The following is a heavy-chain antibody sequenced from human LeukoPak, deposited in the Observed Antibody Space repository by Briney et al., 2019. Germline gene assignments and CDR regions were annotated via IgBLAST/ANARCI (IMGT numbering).Heavy chain of an antibody. CDR2: ISAYNG. CDR1: GYTFTSYG. D-gene: IGHD3-16*02. V-gene: IGHV1-18*01. Sequence: ASVTVSCKASGYTFTSYGISWMRQAPGQGLEWMGWISAYNGAQKLQGRVTMTTDTSTSTAYMELRSLRSDDTAVYYCARGHPYVWGSYRQDGTLDYWGQGTLVTVSS. CDR3: ARGHPYVWGSYRQDGTLDY. J-gene: IGHJ4*02.